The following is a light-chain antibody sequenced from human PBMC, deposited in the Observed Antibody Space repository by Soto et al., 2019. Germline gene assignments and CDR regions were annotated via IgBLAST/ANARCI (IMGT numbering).Light chain of an antibody. CDR1: QNIGNR. Sequence: DIQMRQSPSTVSASVGDKVIITCRVSQNIGNRLAWYQQKSGKSPKILIYRASNLESDVPSRFSGGGFGTDFTLTITSLQPDDFATYYCQQYTTYPLTFGPGTKLEIK. J-gene: IGKJ4*01. CDR3: QQYTTYPLT. V-gene: IGKV1-5*03. CDR2: RAS.